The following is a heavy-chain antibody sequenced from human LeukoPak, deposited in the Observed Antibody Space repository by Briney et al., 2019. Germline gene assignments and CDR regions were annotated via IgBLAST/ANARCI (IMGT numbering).Heavy chain of an antibody. J-gene: IGHJ5*02. CDR1: GFTFSSYG. Sequence: PGGSLRLSCAASGFTFSSYGMHWVLQAPGKGLEWVAVIWYDGSNKYYADSVKGRFTISRDNSKNTLYLQMNSLRAEYTAVYYCARDASNYYGSGSYYNAYNWFDPWGQGTLVTVSS. V-gene: IGHV3-33*01. CDR3: ARDASNYYGSGSYYNAYNWFDP. D-gene: IGHD3-10*01. CDR2: IWYDGSNK.